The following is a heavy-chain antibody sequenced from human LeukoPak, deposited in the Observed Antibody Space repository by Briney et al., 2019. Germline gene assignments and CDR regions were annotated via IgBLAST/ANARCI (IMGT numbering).Heavy chain of an antibody. CDR1: ANTLTDLF. CDR3: WRPSSSG. CDR2: INSNSGGT. Sequence: ASVTLTLTGTANTLTDLFLKWMRQAPGQRLEWMGWINSNSGGTNYAQKFQGRVTMTRDTSISTAYIELSMLTADYTAVNFYWRPSSSGWGQGILVTVSS. V-gene: IGHV1-2*02. J-gene: IGHJ4*02.